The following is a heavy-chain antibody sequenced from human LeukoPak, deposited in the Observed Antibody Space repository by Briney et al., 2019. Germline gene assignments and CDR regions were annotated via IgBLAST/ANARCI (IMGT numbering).Heavy chain of an antibody. CDR2: IYYSGST. D-gene: IGHD5-12*01. V-gene: IGHV4-39*07. Sequence: SDTLSLTCTVSGGSISSSSYYWRWIRQPPGKGLEWIGSIYYSGSTYYNPSLKSRVTISVDTSKNQFSLKLSSVTAADTAVYYCVSERGYSGYDSFDYWGQGTLVTVSS. CDR1: GGSISSSSYY. CDR3: VSERGYSGYDSFDY. J-gene: IGHJ4*02.